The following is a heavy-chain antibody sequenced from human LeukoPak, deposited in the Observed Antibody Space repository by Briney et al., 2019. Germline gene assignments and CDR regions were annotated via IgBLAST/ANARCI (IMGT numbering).Heavy chain of an antibody. J-gene: IGHJ4*02. Sequence: PSETLSLTCAVYGGSFSGYYCSWIRQPPGKGLEWIGEINHSGSTNYNPSLKSRVTISVDTSKNQFSLKLSSVTAADTAVYYCARDNPYGGNGGLDYWGQGTLVTVSS. V-gene: IGHV4-34*01. D-gene: IGHD4-23*01. CDR1: GGSFSGYY. CDR2: INHSGST. CDR3: ARDNPYGGNGGLDY.